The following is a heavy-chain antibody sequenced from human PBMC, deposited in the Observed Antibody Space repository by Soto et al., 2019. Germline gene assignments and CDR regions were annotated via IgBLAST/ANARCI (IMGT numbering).Heavy chain of an antibody. CDR3: ARDAPSKPALEWLFRY. Sequence: PGGSLRLSCAASGFTFSSYGMHWVRQAPGKGLEWVAVIWYDGSNKYYADSVKGRFTISRDNSKNTLYLQMNSLRAEDTAVYYCARDAPSKPALEWLFRYWGQGTLVTVSS. CDR2: IWYDGSNK. CDR1: GFTFSSYG. V-gene: IGHV3-33*01. J-gene: IGHJ4*02. D-gene: IGHD3-3*01.